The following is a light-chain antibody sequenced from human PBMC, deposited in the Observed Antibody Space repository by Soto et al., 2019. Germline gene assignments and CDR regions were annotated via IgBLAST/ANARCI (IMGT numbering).Light chain of an antibody. CDR3: QQRSNWPLGT. CDR1: QSVSSY. CDR2: DAS. V-gene: IGKV3-11*01. Sequence: EIVLTQSPATLSLSPGERATLSCRASQSVSSYSAWYQQKPGQAPRLLIYDASNRATGIPARFSGSGSGTDFTLTISTLEPEDYAVYYCQQRSNWPLGTFGPGTKVEIK. J-gene: IGKJ3*01.